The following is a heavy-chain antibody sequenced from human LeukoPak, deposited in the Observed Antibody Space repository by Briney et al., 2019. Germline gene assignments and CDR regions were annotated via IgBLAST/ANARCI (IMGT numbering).Heavy chain of an antibody. J-gene: IGHJ3*02. CDR2: ISSSSSTI. D-gene: IGHD1-26*01. CDR1: GFTFSSYS. CDR3: ARATVGAPGAFDI. Sequence: GGSLRLSCAASGFTFSSYSMNWVRQAPGKGLEWVSYISSSSSTIYYADSVKGRFTISRDNAKNSLYLQMNSLRAEDTAVYYCARATVGAPGAFDIWGQGTMVTVSS. V-gene: IGHV3-48*01.